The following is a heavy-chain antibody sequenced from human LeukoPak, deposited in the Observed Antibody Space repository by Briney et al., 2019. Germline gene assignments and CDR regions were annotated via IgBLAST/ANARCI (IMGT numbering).Heavy chain of an antibody. CDR2: IWYDGSNK. J-gene: IGHJ4*02. D-gene: IGHD6-13*01. Sequence: GGSLRLSCAASGFTFSSYGMHWVRQAPGKGLEWVAAIWYDGSNKYYADSVKGRFTISRDNSKNTLYLQMNSLRAEDTAVYYCARDRVAAAGSYHDYWGQGTLVTVSS. CDR3: ARDRVAAAGSYHDY. CDR1: GFTFSSYG. V-gene: IGHV3-33*01.